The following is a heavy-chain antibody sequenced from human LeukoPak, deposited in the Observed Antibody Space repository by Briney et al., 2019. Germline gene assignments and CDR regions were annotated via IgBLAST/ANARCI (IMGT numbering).Heavy chain of an antibody. V-gene: IGHV3-9*01. CDR3: AKDSGVTMVRGVIRDTYFDY. CDR1: GFTFDDYA. CDR2: ISWNSGSI. D-gene: IGHD3-10*01. J-gene: IGHJ4*02. Sequence: GGFLRLSCAASGFTFDDYAMHWVRQAPGKGLEWVSGISWNSGSIGYADSVKGRFTISRDNAKNSLYLQMNSLRAEDTALYYCAKDSGVTMVRGVIRDTYFDYWGQGTLVTVSS.